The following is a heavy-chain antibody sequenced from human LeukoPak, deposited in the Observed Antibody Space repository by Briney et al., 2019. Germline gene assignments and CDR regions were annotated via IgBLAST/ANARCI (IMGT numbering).Heavy chain of an antibody. CDR1: GYSISSGYY. J-gene: IGHJ4*02. CDR2: INHSGST. V-gene: IGHV4-38-2*02. CDR3: ARLGGYGSGSYYRVSSRYFDY. D-gene: IGHD3-10*01. Sequence: PSETLSLTCTVSGYSISSGYYWSWIRQPPGKGLEWIGEINHSGSTNYNPSLKSRVTISVDTSKNQFSLKLSSVTAADTAVYYCARLGGYGSGSYYRVSSRYFDYWGQGTLVTVSS.